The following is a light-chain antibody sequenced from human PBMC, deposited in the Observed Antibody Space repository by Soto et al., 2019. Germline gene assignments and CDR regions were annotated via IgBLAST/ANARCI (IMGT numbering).Light chain of an antibody. CDR1: SGHSSYA. Sequence: QPVLTQSPSASASLGASVKLTCTLSSGHSSYAIAGHQQQPEKGPRYLMKLDSDGSHTKGDAIPDRFSGSSSGAERYLTIASLQPEEEADYYCQTWGTGIHVVFGGGTKVTVL. V-gene: IGLV4-69*01. CDR2: LDSDGSH. J-gene: IGLJ2*01. CDR3: QTWGTGIHVV.